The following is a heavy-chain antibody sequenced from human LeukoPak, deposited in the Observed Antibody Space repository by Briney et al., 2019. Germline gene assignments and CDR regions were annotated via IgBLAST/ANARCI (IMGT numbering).Heavy chain of an antibody. Sequence: GAAVKVSCKASGYTFTSYGISWVRQAPGQGLEGMGWISAYNGNTNYAQKLQGRVTMTTDTSTSTDHMELRSLRSDDTAVYYCARGSYSRAPMDVWGKGTTVTVSS. CDR2: ISAYNGNT. J-gene: IGHJ6*03. CDR3: ARGSYSRAPMDV. D-gene: IGHD6-13*01. CDR1: GYTFTSYG. V-gene: IGHV1-18*01.